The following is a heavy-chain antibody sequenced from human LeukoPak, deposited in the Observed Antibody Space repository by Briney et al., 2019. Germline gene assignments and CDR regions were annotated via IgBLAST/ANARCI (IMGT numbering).Heavy chain of an antibody. D-gene: IGHD6-19*01. CDR2: IKRKSEGGTT. Sequence: GGSLRLSCTASGFTFSNAWMNWVRQAPGKGLEWVGHIKRKSEGGTTDYAAPVKGRFTISRDDSKNTLYLQMNSLKTEDTAVYYCTTVFWGSSGWSCFDYWGQGTLVTVSS. CDR3: TTVFWGSSGWSCFDY. V-gene: IGHV3-15*01. CDR1: GFTFSNAW. J-gene: IGHJ4*02.